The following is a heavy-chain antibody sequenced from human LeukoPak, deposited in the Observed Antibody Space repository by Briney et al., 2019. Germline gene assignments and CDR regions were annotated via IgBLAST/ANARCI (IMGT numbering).Heavy chain of an antibody. CDR3: ARDPEDTAMVPRDY. D-gene: IGHD5-18*01. V-gene: IGHV1-18*01. CDR2: ISAYNGNT. Sequence: ASVKVSCKASGYTFTSYGISWVRQAPGQGLEGMGWISAYNGNTNYAQKLQGRVTMTTDTSTSTAYMELRSLRSDDTAVYYCARDPEDTAMVPRDYWGQGTLVTVSS. CDR1: GYTFTSYG. J-gene: IGHJ4*02.